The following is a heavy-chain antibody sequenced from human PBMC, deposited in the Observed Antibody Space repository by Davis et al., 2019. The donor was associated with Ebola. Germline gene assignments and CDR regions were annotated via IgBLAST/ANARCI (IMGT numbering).Heavy chain of an antibody. J-gene: IGHJ6*02. V-gene: IGHV3-9*01. CDR2: LSWDSGTT. CDR1: GFTFRSYS. D-gene: IGHD3-16*01. CDR3: AKDVYADIGHGLEA. Sequence: ALRLSCAASGFTFRSYSMNWVRQGPGRGLEWVPGLSWDSGTTLYAESVEGRFSISRDNAKNALYLEMNSLRPEDTALYYCAKDVYADIGHGLEAWGQGTTVTVSS.